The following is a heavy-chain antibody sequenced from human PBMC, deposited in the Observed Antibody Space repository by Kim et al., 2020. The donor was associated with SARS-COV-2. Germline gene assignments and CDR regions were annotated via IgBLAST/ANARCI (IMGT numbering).Heavy chain of an antibody. D-gene: IGHD3-16*01. J-gene: IGHJ6*02. CDR2: GNT. V-gene: IGHV1-3*01. CDR3: ARRGNGMDV. Sequence: GNTRYVQNFQGRVTITRDTSASTAYMELSSLTSDDTAVYYCARRGNGMDVWGQGTTVTVSS.